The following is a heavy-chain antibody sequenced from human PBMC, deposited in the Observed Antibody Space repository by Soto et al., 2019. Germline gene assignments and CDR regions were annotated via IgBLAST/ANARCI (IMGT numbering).Heavy chain of an antibody. CDR2: INPSGGST. D-gene: IGHD4-17*01. J-gene: IGHJ6*02. V-gene: IGHV1-46*01. CDR1: GYTFTSYY. CDR3: AREVASVTTFSYYYYGMDF. Sequence: ASVKVSCKASGYTFTSYYMHWVRQAPGQGLEWMGIINPSGGSTSYAQKFQGRVTMTRDTSTSTVYMELSSLRSEDTAVYYCAREVASVTTFSYYYYGMDFWGQGTTVTVAS.